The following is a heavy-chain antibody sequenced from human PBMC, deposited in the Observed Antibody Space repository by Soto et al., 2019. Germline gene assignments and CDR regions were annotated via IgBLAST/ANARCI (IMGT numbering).Heavy chain of an antibody. CDR3: ARRAAYYYGSGSYPYFDY. CDR1: GGSISSSSYY. CDR2: IYFSGST. J-gene: IGHJ4*02. D-gene: IGHD3-10*01. V-gene: IGHV4-39*01. Sequence: QLQLQESGPGLVKPSETLSLTCTVSGGSISSSSYYWGWIRQPPGKGLEWIGSIYFSGSTYYNPSLKSRVTISVDTSKNQCSLKRSSVTAAYTAVYYCARRAAYYYGSGSYPYFDYWGQGTLVTVSS.